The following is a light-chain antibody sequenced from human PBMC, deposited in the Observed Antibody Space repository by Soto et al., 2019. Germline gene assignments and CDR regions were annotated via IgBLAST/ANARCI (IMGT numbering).Light chain of an antibody. CDR2: DND. J-gene: IGLJ1*01. CDR1: SSNIGSNY. V-gene: IGLV1-51*01. Sequence: QSVLTQPPSVSAAPGQKVTISCSGSSSNIGSNYVSWYQQLPGTAPKLLIYDNDNRPSGIPDRFSGSKSGTSATLGITGLQTGDEADYYCGTWDSSLSAGYVFGTGTKPPS. CDR3: GTWDSSLSAGYV.